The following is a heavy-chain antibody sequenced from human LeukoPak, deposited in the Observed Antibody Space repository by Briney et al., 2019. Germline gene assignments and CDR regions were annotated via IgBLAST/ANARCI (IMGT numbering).Heavy chain of an antibody. CDR3: ARQGLWFGDQPDY. D-gene: IGHD3-10*01. Sequence: GDSLKISCKGSGYSFTTYWIGWVRQMPGKGLEWMGIIYPGDSDTRYSPSFQGQVTISADKSISTAYLQWSSLKASDTAMYYCARQGLWFGDQPDYWGQGTLVTVSS. J-gene: IGHJ4*02. CDR1: GYSFTTYW. CDR2: IYPGDSDT. V-gene: IGHV5-51*01.